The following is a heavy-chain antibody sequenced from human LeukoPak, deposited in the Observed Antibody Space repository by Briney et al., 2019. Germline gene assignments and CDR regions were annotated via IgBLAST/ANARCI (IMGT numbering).Heavy chain of an antibody. J-gene: IGHJ4*02. CDR3: ARGHYDILTGYSVDY. Sequence: SETLSLTCTVSGGSISSYYWSWIRQPPGKGLEWIGYIYSSGSTNYNPSLKSRITISVDTSKNQFSLKLSSVTAADTAVYYCARGHYDILTGYSVDYWGQGTLVTVSS. CDR2: IYSSGST. V-gene: IGHV4-59*01. D-gene: IGHD3-9*01. CDR1: GGSISSYY.